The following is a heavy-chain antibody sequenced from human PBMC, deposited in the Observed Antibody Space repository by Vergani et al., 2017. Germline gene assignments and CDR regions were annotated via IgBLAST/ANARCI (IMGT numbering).Heavy chain of an antibody. J-gene: IGHJ5*02. CDR2: IYAGDSDV. CDR1: GYSITNYW. Sequence: VQLVESGAEVNKPGESLKISCQGSGYSITNYWIAWVRQRPGKGLEWMGIIYAGDSDVRYSPSFQGQVTMSVDKSLSTAYLQWSSLKASDTATYYCAKTHDXSSLYSSYNWFDPWGQGTQVTVSS. V-gene: IGHV5-51*03. CDR3: AKTHDXSSLYSSYNWFDP. D-gene: IGHD3-3*01.